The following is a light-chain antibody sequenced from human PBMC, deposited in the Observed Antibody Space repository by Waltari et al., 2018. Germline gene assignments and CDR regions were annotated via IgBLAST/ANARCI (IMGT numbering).Light chain of an antibody. CDR1: SSDVGGENY. J-gene: IGLJ2*01. CDR3: SSYSTSKTPVV. CDR2: EVT. V-gene: IGLV2-14*01. Sequence: QSALTQPAFVSGSRGQTITISCTGASSDVGGENYVSWYPHHPGRVPKLLIYEVTNRPSDISTRFSGAKSGNTASLVISGVQAEDEADYYCSSYSTSKTPVVFGGGTKLTV.